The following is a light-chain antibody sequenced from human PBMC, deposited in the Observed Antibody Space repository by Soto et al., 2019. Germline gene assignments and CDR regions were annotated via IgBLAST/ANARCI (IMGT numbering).Light chain of an antibody. J-gene: IGKJ5*01. CDR3: QQYGKLPIT. Sequence: EIVLTQSPGTLSLSPGERATLSCRASQSVSSNYLAWYQQKPGQAPRLLIYGASSRATGIPDRFSGSGSGTDFTLTISRLEPEDFAVYYCQQYGKLPITFGQGTRLEIK. V-gene: IGKV3-20*01. CDR1: QSVSSNY. CDR2: GAS.